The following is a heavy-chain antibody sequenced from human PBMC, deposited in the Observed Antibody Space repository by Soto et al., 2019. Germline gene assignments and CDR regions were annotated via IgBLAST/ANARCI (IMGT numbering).Heavy chain of an antibody. V-gene: IGHV3-21*01. CDR2: ISSSSSYI. D-gene: IGHD2-2*01. CDR1: GFTVSSYS. J-gene: IGHJ4*02. Sequence: PGGSLRLSCAASGFTVSSYSMNWVRQAPGKGLEWVSSISSSSSYIYYADSVKGRFTISRDNAKNSLYLQMNSLRAEDTAVYYCARHCSSTSCYDDYWGQGTLVTVSS. CDR3: ARHCSSTSCYDDY.